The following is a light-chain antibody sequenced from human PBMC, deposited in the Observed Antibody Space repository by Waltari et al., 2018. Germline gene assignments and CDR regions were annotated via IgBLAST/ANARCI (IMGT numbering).Light chain of an antibody. V-gene: IGKV1-39*01. CDR1: QSISSY. Sequence: DIQMTQSPSSLSASVGDRVTITCRASQSISSYLNWYQQKPGKAPKLLIYAASSLQSGVPSRFSCSRSGTDFTLTTSSLQPEDFATYYCQQSYSTPTWTFGQGTKVEIK. CDR2: AAS. J-gene: IGKJ1*01. CDR3: QQSYSTPTWT.